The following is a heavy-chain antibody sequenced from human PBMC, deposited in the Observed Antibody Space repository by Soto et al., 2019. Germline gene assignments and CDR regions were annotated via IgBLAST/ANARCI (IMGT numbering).Heavy chain of an antibody. J-gene: IGHJ5*02. CDR1: GGSISSGGYS. CDR3: ARGYSGSYFNWFDP. V-gene: IGHV4-30-2*01. D-gene: IGHD1-26*01. Sequence: QLQLQESGSGLVKPSQTLSLTCAVSGGSISSGGYSGSWIRQPPGKGLEWIGYIYHSGSTYYNPSLKSRVTISVDRSKNQFSLKLSSVTAADTAVYYCARGYSGSYFNWFDPWGQGTLVTVSS. CDR2: IYHSGST.